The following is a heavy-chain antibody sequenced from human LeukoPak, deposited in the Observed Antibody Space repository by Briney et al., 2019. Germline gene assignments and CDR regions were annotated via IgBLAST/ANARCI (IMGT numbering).Heavy chain of an antibody. Sequence: SVKVSCKASGGTFSSYAISWVRQAPGQGLEWVGGIIPIFGAANYAQKFQGRVTITADESTSTAYMELSSLRSEDTAVYYCARDRVVRGVSSFDYWGQGTLVTVSS. V-gene: IGHV1-69*01. J-gene: IGHJ4*02. CDR3: ARDRVVRGVSSFDY. CDR1: GGTFSSYA. CDR2: IIPIFGAA. D-gene: IGHD3-10*01.